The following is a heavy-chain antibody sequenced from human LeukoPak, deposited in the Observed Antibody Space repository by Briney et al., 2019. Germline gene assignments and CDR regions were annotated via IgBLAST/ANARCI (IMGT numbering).Heavy chain of an antibody. J-gene: IGHJ4*02. V-gene: IGHV3-21*01. CDR3: XXXXEGPLEWSPPLGY. Sequence: GGSLRLSCAASGFTFSSYSMNWVRQAPGKGLEWVSSISSSSSYIYYADSVKGRFTISRDNAKNSLYLQMNSLRAEDTAVYYXXXXXEGPLEWSPPLGYWGQGTLVTVSS. D-gene: IGHD3-3*01. CDR2: ISSSSSYI. CDR1: GFTFSSYS.